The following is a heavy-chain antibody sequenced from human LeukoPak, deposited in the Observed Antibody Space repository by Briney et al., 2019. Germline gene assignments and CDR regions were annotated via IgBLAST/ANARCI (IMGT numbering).Heavy chain of an antibody. V-gene: IGHV1-2*02. CDR3: ARDSSGYVSWFDP. D-gene: IGHD3-22*01. J-gene: IGHJ5*02. Sequence: ASVKVSCKASGYTFTRYYTHWVRQAPGQGREWRGWINPNSGGTNYAQKDQGSVTMTRDTSISTAYMELSRLRSADTAVYYCARDSSGYVSWFDPWGQGTLVTVSS. CDR1: GYTFTRYY. CDR2: INPNSGGT.